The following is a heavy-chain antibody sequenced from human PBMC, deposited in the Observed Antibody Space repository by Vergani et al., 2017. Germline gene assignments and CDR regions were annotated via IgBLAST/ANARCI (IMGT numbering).Heavy chain of an antibody. CDR2: IKNTGAST. D-gene: IGHD5-24*01. V-gene: IGHV3-23*01. CDR3: GRGNDNYN. CDR1: GFTFSSHA. J-gene: IGHJ4*02. Sequence: EVQSLQSEGAVVQPGGSLRLFCVASGFTFSSHAMSWVRQGHGQGLEWVSSIKNTGASTHYADSVRGRFTISRDNSKNTLYLQMNSLRVEDKAVDYCGRGNDNYNWGQGTLVTVSS.